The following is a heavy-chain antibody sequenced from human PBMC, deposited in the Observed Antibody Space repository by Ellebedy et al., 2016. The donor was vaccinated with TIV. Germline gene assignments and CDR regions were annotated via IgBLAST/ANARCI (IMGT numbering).Heavy chain of an antibody. CDR3: ATNKPPAMVKLFDS. CDR1: GFTFSSYA. D-gene: IGHD5-18*01. V-gene: IGHV3-23*01. CDR2: ISGSGGST. Sequence: GESLKISCAASGFTFSSYAMSWVRQAPGKGLEWVSSISGSGGSTYYADSVKGRFTISRDNSKNTVFLQMNSLRAEDTAVYYCATNKPPAMVKLFDSWGQGSLVTVSS. J-gene: IGHJ4*02.